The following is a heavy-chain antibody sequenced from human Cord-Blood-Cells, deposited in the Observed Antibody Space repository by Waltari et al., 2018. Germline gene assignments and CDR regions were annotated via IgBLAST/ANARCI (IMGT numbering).Heavy chain of an antibody. CDR1: GGSFSGYY. Sequence: QVQLQQWGAGLLKPSETLSLTCAVYGGSFSGYYWSWIRKPPGKGLEWIGEINHSGSTNYSPSLKSRVTISVDTSKNQFSLKLSSVTAADTAVYYCARSSIAVFDPWGQGTLVTVSS. CDR2: INHSGST. J-gene: IGHJ5*02. V-gene: IGHV4-34*01. D-gene: IGHD6-6*01. CDR3: ARSSIAVFDP.